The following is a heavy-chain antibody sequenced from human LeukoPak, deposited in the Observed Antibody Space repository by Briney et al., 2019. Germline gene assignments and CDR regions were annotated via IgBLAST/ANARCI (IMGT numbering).Heavy chain of an antibody. D-gene: IGHD3-22*01. CDR2: IYSPGTN. V-gene: IGHV4-61*02. Sequence: SETLSLTCTVSAGSINSGDYYGSWIRQPAGKGLEWIGRIYSPGTNYNYNPSLKSRVPISIDTSKNQFSLKLTSVTAADTAVYYCARGIGTSYDRSRDAFDIWGQGTMVTVSS. CDR3: ARGIGTSYDRSRDAFDI. J-gene: IGHJ3*02. CDR1: AGSINSGDYY.